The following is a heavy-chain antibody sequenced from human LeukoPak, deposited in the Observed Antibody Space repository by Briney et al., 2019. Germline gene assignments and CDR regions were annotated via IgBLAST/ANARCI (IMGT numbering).Heavy chain of an antibody. J-gene: IGHJ6*02. CDR2: IGGNGGST. V-gene: IGHV3-23*01. CDR1: GFTFRSST. D-gene: IGHD2-2*01. Sequence: GGSLRLSCAASGFTFRSSTMNWVRQAPGKGLEWVSGIGGNGGSTYYADSAKGRFTISRDNSKNTLYLLMDSLRADDTAVYYCARPASQFYYYHMDVWGQGTTVTVSS. CDR3: ARPASQFYYYHMDV.